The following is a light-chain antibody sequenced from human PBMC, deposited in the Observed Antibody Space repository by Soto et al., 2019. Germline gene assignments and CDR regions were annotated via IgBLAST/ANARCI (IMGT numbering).Light chain of an antibody. CDR2: SAS. J-gene: IGKJ2*01. Sequence: EIVLTQSPGTLSLSPGERATLSCRASQSVSSSYLAWYQQKPGQAPRFLIYSASSRATGIPDRFSGSGSGTDFTLTISSLEPEDFAVYYCHQRSDWPITFGQGTKLQ. V-gene: IGKV3D-20*02. CDR1: QSVSSSY. CDR3: HQRSDWPIT.